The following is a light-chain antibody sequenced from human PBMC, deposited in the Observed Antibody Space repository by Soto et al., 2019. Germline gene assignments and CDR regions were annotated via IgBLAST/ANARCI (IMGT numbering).Light chain of an antibody. V-gene: IGKV3-20*01. CDR2: GAS. CDR1: QSVSSSY. CDR3: QQFDDSVT. Sequence: EIVLTQSPGTLSLSPGERATLSFRASQSVSSSYLAWYQQKPGQAPRLLIYGASSRATGIPDRFSGSGSGTDFTLTISGLEPEDSAVYYCQQFDDSVTFGQGTRLEIK. J-gene: IGKJ5*01.